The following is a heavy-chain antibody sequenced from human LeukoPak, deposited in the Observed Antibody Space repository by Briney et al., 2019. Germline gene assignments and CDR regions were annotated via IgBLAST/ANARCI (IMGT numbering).Heavy chain of an antibody. J-gene: IGHJ1*01. CDR1: GFTFSSYP. V-gene: IGHV3-30-3*01. Sequence: PGGSLRLSCAASGFTFSSYPIHWVRQAPGKGLEWVAVMSRDGSVNYYADSVKGRFTISRDNSKNTLYLQMNSLRAEDTAVYYCAREGTRGYFQHWGQGTLVTVSS. CDR2: MSRDGSVN. CDR3: AREGTRGYFQH.